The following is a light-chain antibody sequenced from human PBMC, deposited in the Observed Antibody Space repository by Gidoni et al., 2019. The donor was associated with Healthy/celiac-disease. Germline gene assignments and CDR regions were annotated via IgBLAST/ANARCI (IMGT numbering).Light chain of an antibody. J-gene: IGLJ1*01. CDR2: EGS. CDR1: SSDVGSYNL. V-gene: IGLV2-23*01. Sequence: QSALTQPASVSGSPGQSITISCTGTSSDVGSYNLVSWYQQHPGKAPKLMIYEGSKRHSGVSNRFSGSKSGNTASLTISGHQAEDEADYYCCSYAGSSTYVFGTGTKVTVL. CDR3: CSYAGSSTYV.